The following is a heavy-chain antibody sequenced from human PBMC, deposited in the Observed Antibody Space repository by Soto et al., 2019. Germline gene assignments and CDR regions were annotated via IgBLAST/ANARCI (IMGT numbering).Heavy chain of an antibody. CDR3: ARLSTSAGRRDLAC. V-gene: IGHV3-7*01. Sequence: EVQLVESGGGLVQPGGSLRLSRAASGFSLSSYWMSWVRQAPGKGLEWVANMNQDGSESDYVGSVKGRFTFTRDNAKNSLYLQMNSLRAEDTAVYYCARLSTSAGRRDLACWGQGTLVTVSS. J-gene: IGHJ4*02. CDR1: GFSLSSYW. CDR2: MNQDGSES.